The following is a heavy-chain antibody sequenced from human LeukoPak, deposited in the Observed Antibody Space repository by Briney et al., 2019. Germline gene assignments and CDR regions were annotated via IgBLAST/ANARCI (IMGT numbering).Heavy chain of an antibody. J-gene: IGHJ4*02. CDR1: GGSFSGDY. V-gene: IGHV4-34*01. CDR3: ARGHGDYSFDY. CDR2: INHSGSA. Sequence: SETLSLTCGVYGGSFSGDYWSWVRQPPGKGLEWIGEINHSGSASYNPSLKSRVTISIDTSKNQFSLKLSSVTAADTAVYYCARGHGDYSFDYWGQGTLVTVSS. D-gene: IGHD4-17*01.